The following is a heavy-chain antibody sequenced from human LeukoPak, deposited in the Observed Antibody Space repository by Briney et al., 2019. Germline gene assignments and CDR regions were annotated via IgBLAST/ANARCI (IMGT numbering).Heavy chain of an antibody. D-gene: IGHD2-8*01. CDR2: ISGSGGDT. Sequence: PGGCLRLSCAASGFTFSSYAMSWVRQAPGKGLEWVSVISGSGGDTYYADSVKGRLTISRDISKNTLYLQMNSLSAEDTAVYYCAKGDSGMVKRYYDYWGQGSLVTVSS. CDR3: AKGDSGMVKRYYDY. V-gene: IGHV3-23*01. J-gene: IGHJ4*02. CDR1: GFTFSSYA.